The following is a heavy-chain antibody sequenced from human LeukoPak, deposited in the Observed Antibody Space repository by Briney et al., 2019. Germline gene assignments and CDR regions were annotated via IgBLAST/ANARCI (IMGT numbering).Heavy chain of an antibody. CDR3: ARSGDIVPAATPFDY. V-gene: IGHV4-59*01. Sequence: SETLSLTCAVYGGSFSGYYWSWIRQPPGKGLEWIGYIYYSGSTNYNPSLKSRVTISVDTSKNQFSLKLSSVTAADTAVYYCARSGDIVPAATPFDYWGQGTLVTVSS. CDR2: IYYSGST. D-gene: IGHD2-2*01. J-gene: IGHJ4*02. CDR1: GGSFSGYY.